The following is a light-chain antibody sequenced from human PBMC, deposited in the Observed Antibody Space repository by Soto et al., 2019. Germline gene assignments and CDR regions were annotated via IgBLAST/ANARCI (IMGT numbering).Light chain of an antibody. Sequence: EIVMTQSPDTLSVSPGERATLSCRASKSVSSYLAWYQQKPGQAPRLLIYGASTRATGISARFSGSGSGTEFTLTISSLQSEDFAAYFCQQYDDWPPTFGQGTKVDIK. V-gene: IGKV3-15*01. J-gene: IGKJ1*01. CDR3: QQYDDWPPT. CDR2: GAS. CDR1: KSVSSY.